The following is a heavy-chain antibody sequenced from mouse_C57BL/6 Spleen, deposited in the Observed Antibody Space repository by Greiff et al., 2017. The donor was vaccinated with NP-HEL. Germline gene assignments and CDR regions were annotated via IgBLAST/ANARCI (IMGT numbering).Heavy chain of an antibody. CDR1: GYAFSSSW. D-gene: IGHD2-2*01. Sequence: QVQLKESGPELVKPGASVKISCKASGYAFSSSWMNWVKQRPGKGLEWIGRIYPGDGDTNYNGKFKGKATLTADKSSSTAYMQLSSLTSEDSAVYFCAMVTTGFYAMDYWGQGTSVTVSS. V-gene: IGHV1-82*01. J-gene: IGHJ4*01. CDR2: IYPGDGDT. CDR3: AMVTTGFYAMDY.